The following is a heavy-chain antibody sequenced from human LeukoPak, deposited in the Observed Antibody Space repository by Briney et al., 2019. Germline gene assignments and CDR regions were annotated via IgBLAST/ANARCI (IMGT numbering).Heavy chain of an antibody. D-gene: IGHD3-9*01. V-gene: IGHV3-23*01. Sequence: SGGSLRLSCAASGFTFSNYAMTWVRQAPGKGLEWVSSVDIGVYDTYYADSVKGRFTISRDYSKNTLYLQMTILRGEDTALYYCARGGISMTGFDYWGQGTLVTASS. CDR1: GFTFSNYA. CDR2: VDIGVYDT. J-gene: IGHJ4*02. CDR3: ARGGISMTGFDY.